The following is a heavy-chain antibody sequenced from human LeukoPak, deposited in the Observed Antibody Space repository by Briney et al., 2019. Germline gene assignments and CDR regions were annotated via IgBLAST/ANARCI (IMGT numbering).Heavy chain of an antibody. J-gene: IGHJ6*02. CDR3: ATSLVKSYDSIPAYYYYGMDV. D-gene: IGHD3-22*01. CDR2: IIPILGIA. CDR1: GGTFSSYA. V-gene: IGHV1-69*04. Sequence: SVKVSCKASGGTFSSYAISWVRQAPGQGLEWMGRIIPILGIANYAQKFQGRVTMTEDTSTDTAYMELSSLRSEDTAVYYCATSLVKSYDSIPAYYYYGMDVWGQGTTVTVSS.